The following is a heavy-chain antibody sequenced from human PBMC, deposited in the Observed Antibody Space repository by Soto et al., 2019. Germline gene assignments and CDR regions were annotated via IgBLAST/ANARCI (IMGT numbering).Heavy chain of an antibody. CDR2: IIPIFGTA. CDR1: GGTFSSYA. D-gene: IGHD6-6*01. Sequence: SVKASCKASGGTFSSYAISWVRQAPGQVLEGMGGIIPIFGTANYAQKFQGRVTITADESTSTAYMELSSLRSEDTAVYYCARHIAARPGTNILEYWGQGTMLTVSS. J-gene: IGHJ4*02. V-gene: IGHV1-69*13. CDR3: ARHIAARPGTNILEY.